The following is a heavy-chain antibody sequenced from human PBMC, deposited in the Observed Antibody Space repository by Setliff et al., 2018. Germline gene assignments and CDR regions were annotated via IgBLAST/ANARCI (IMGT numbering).Heavy chain of an antibody. Sequence: GESLKISCAASGFTFSTYRMHWVRQAPGKGLEWVAVIWDDGGDKYHADSVRGRFTISRDNSKNTLYLQMNSLRPEDTAVYYCARTCSGSGCYAGLESWGQGTPVTVSS. CDR2: IWDDGGDK. CDR3: ARTCSGSGCYAGLES. CDR1: GFTFSTYR. D-gene: IGHD2-15*01. V-gene: IGHV3-33*08. J-gene: IGHJ4*02.